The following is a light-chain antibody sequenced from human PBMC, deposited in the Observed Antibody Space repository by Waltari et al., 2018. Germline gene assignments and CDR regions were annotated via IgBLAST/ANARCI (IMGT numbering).Light chain of an antibody. CDR1: QDISRN. J-gene: IGKJ1*01. Sequence: DIHLTQSPSFLSASVGHRVTITCRASQDISRNLAWYQQKPGKAPKLLIYRASTLQSGVPSRFSGSESGTEFTLTISSLQSEDFATYSCLQLNSYPRTFGQGTKVEVK. CDR3: LQLNSYPRT. CDR2: RAS. V-gene: IGKV1-9*01.